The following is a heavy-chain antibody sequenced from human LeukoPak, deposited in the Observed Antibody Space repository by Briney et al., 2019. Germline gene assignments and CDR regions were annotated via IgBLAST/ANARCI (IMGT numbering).Heavy chain of an antibody. CDR2: ISYDGSNK. D-gene: IGHD6-19*01. CDR3: ARPYSSGWYGAFDI. Sequence: GRSLRLSCAASGFTFSSYAMHWVRQAPGKGLEWVAVISYDGSNKYYADSVKGRFTISRDNSKNTLYLQMNSLRAEDTAVYYCARPYSSGWYGAFDIWGQGTMVTVSS. V-gene: IGHV3-30*14. J-gene: IGHJ3*02. CDR1: GFTFSSYA.